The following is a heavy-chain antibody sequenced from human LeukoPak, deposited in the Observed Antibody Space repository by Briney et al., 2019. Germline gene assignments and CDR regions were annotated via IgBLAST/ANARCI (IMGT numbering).Heavy chain of an antibody. D-gene: IGHD3-22*01. Sequence: SETLSLTCTVSGGSISSSSYYWGWLRQPPGKGLEWIGSIYYSGSTYYNPSLKSRVTISVDTSKNQFSLKLSSVTAADTAVYYCASCNDYYDSSGYYFPFDYWGQGTLVTVSS. J-gene: IGHJ4*02. CDR2: IYYSGST. CDR3: ASCNDYYDSSGYYFPFDY. CDR1: GGSISSSSYY. V-gene: IGHV4-39*07.